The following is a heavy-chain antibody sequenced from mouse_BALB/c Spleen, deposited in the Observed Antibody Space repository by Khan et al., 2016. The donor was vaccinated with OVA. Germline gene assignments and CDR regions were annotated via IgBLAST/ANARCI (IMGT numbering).Heavy chain of an antibody. V-gene: IGHV1S29*02. CDR1: GYTFTDFN. D-gene: IGHD1-2*01. J-gene: IGHJ3*01. CDR3: ARSGYGSFAY. Sequence: EVQLQESGPELVKPGASVRISCKTSGYTFTDFNLDWVKQSHGKSLEWIGYIFPNDGGTGFNQKFKTKATLTVDSSSSTAYTELRSLTSEDSAVYYCARSGYGSFAYWGQGTLVTVSA. CDR2: IFPNDGGT.